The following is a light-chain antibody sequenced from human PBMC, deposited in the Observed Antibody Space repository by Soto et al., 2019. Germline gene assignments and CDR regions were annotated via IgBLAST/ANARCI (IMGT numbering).Light chain of an antibody. CDR3: QHYYSSPLT. Sequence: DIVMTQSPDSLSVSLGERATINCKSSQSVLSSSNNKNYLAWYQQKPGQPPKVVIYWASTRGSGVPDRFSGSGAGTEFTLTISSLQAEDVAVYYCQHYYSSPLTFGGGTKVEIK. CDR1: QSVLSSSNNKNY. J-gene: IGKJ4*01. V-gene: IGKV4-1*01. CDR2: WAS.